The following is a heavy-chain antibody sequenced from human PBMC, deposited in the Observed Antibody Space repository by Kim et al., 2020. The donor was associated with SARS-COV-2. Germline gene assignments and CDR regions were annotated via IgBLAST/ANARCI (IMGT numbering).Heavy chain of an antibody. CDR1: GFTVSTND. J-gene: IGHJ3*02. Sequence: GGSLRLSCAASGFTVSTNDMTWVRLAPGKGLEWVSVIFSGGSTYYADSVKGRFSIARDKSKNTLNLLMNGLRAEDSAVYYCAKLGGYGFASWGQGARVTVSS. D-gene: IGHD3-16*01. V-gene: IGHV3-66*01. CDR2: IFSGGST. CDR3: AKLGGYGFAS.